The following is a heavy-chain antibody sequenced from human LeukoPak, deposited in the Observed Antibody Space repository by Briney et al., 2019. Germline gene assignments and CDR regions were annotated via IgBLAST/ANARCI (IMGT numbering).Heavy chain of an antibody. Sequence: GGSLRLSCAASGFTFSSYSMNWVRQAPGKGLEWVSSISSSSSYIYYADSVKGRFTISRDNAKNSLYLQMNSLRAEDTAVYYCARESRLQDYYYGMDVWGQGTTVTVSS. CDR3: ARESRLQDYYYGMDV. CDR2: ISSSSSYI. J-gene: IGHJ6*02. D-gene: IGHD2-15*01. CDR1: GFTFSSYS. V-gene: IGHV3-21*01.